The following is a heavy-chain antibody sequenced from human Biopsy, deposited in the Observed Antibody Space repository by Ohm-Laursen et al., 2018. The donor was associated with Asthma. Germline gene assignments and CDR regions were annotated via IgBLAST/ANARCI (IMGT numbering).Heavy chain of an antibody. D-gene: IGHD3-10*01. J-gene: IGHJ6*02. CDR2: ISVYNGNT. Sequence: ASVNVSCKASGYTFNSAGITWVRQAPGQGLEWMGWISVYNGNTKVAQKLQDRATMITDTSTSTAYMELRSLRSDDTAVYFCARAVDYSHYYGIDVWGQGTTVTVS. CDR3: ARAVDYSHYYGIDV. CDR1: GYTFNSAG. V-gene: IGHV1-18*01.